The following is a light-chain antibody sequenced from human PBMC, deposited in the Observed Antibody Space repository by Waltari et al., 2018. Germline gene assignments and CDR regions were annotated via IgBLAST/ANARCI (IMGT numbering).Light chain of an antibody. J-gene: IGKJ3*01. CDR3: QQYYTYPLT. CDR1: QCVNSF. CDR2: AAS. Sequence: AIRITQPPSPVSASTGDRVTITCRASQCVNSFLAWYQQKPGKAPKLLIYAASTLQSGVPSRFSGSGSGTDFTLTISCLQSEDFATYYCQQYYTYPLTFGPGTRVDIK. V-gene: IGKV1-8*01.